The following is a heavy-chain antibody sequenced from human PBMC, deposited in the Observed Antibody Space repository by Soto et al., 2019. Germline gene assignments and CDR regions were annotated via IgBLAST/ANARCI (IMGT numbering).Heavy chain of an antibody. CDR1: GFTFSSYA. V-gene: IGHV3-23*01. D-gene: IGHD2-21*02. J-gene: IGHJ4*02. CDR2: ISGGGGST. Sequence: GGSLRLSCAASGFTFSSYAMSWVRQAPGKGLEWVSAISGGGGSTYYADSVKGRFTISRDNSKNTLYLQMNSLRAEDTAVYYCANEAYCGGDCYSSPLWGQGTLVTVSS. CDR3: ANEAYCGGDCYSSPL.